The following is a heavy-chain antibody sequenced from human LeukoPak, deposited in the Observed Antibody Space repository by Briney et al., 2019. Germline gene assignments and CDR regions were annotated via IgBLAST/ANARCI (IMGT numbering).Heavy chain of an antibody. J-gene: IGHJ4*02. Sequence: GGSLRLSCGASGFTFRSYAMSWVRQAPGKGLEWVSAISSNGDTTYYADSVKGRFTISRDNSKNTLYLQMNSLRAEDTALYYCAKGSYYDSSGTYYFDYWGQGTLVTVSS. CDR2: ISSNGDTT. CDR3: AKGSYYDSSGTYYFDY. D-gene: IGHD3-22*01. V-gene: IGHV3-23*01. CDR1: GFTFRSYA.